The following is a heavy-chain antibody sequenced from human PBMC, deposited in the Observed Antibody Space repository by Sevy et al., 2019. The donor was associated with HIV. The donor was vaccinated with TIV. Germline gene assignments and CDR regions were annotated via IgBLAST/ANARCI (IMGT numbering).Heavy chain of an antibody. CDR2: IRSKANSYAT. CDR1: GFIFSGST. V-gene: IGHV3-73*01. D-gene: IGHD4-17*01. Sequence: GESLKISCAASGFIFSGSTMHWVRQASGKGLEWVGRIRSKANSYATENAASVKGRFTFSRDDSKNTAYLQMNSLKTEDTAVYYCASRLTGDTGTDEYWGQGTQVTVSS. CDR3: ASRLTGDTGTDEY. J-gene: IGHJ4*02.